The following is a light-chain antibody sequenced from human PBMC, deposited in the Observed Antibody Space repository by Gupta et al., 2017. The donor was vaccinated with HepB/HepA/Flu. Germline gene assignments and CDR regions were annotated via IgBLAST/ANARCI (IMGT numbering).Light chain of an antibody. CDR2: TAS. J-gene: IGKJ1*01. V-gene: IGKV1-39*01. CDR3: QRSDSTPWT. CDR1: QNINKY. Sequence: DIQMTQSPSSLSASVGDRVTITCRASQNINKYLNWYQQKPGKAPKLLIYTASNLQSGVPSRSGASGPGTDFTLTISRLQLKDFATYYCQRSDSTPWTFGQGTKVEVK.